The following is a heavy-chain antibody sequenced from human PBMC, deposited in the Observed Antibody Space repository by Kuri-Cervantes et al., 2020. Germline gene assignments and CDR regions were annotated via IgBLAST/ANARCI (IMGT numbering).Heavy chain of an antibody. CDR2: INHSGST. J-gene: IGHJ4*02. CDR1: GGSFSGYY. Sequence: SETLSLTCAVYGGSFSGYYWSWIRQPPEKGLEWIGEINHSGSTNYNPSLKSRVIISVDTSKNQFSLRVSSVTAADTAVYYCARGLTDINQRSYYDSWAQGTLVTVSS. CDR3: ARGLTDINQRSYYDS. V-gene: IGHV4-34*01.